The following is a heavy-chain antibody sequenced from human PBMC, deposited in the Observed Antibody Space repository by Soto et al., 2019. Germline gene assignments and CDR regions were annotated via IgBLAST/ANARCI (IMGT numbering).Heavy chain of an antibody. J-gene: IGHJ3*02. CDR1: GGSISSDNYY. V-gene: IGHV4-31*03. CDR2: IYYSGST. Sequence: PSETLSLTCTVSGGSISSDNYYWSWIRQHPGEGLEWIGYIYYSGSTYYNPSLKSRVTISVDTSKNQFSLKLSSVTAADTAVYYCARDRRVLHAFDIWGQGTMVTVSS. CDR3: ARDRRVLHAFDI.